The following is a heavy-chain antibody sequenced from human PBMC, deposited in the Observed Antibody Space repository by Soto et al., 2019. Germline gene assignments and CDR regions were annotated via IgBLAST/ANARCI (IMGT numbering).Heavy chain of an antibody. CDR3: ARGGGDNSGAFDI. D-gene: IGHD3-16*01. Sequence: SETLSLTCTVSGGSISSNSYYWGWIRQPPGKGLEWIGSFYYSGSTYYNPSLKSRVTISVDMSKNQLSLMLSSVTAADTAVYYCARGGGDNSGAFDIWGRGTMVTVSS. V-gene: IGHV4-39*01. CDR2: FYYSGST. J-gene: IGHJ3*02. CDR1: GGSISSNSYY.